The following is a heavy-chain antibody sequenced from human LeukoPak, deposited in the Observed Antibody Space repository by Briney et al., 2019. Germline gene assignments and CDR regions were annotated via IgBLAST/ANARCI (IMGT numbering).Heavy chain of an antibody. V-gene: IGHV3-66*02. CDR1: GFTVSSNY. CDR3: AIDRPELGLDY. D-gene: IGHD1-14*01. Sequence: GGSLRLSCAASGFTVSSNYMSWVRQAPGKGLEWVSVIYSGGSTYYADSVKGRFTISRDNSKNTLYLQMNSLRAEDTAVYYCAIDRPELGLDYWGQGTLVTVSS. J-gene: IGHJ4*02. CDR2: IYSGGST.